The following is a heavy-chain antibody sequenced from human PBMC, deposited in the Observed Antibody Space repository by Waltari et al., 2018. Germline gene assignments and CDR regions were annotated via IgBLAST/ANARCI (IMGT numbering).Heavy chain of an antibody. CDR1: RFTFSSYA. V-gene: IGHV3-23*01. CDR2: ISGSGGST. J-gene: IGHJ4*02. Sequence: EVQLLESGGGLVQPGGSLRLSCAASRFTFSSYAMSWVRQAPGKGLEWVSAISGSGGSTYYADSVKGRFSISRDNSKNTLYLQMNSLRAEDTAVYYCAKDFNSGSYYDYWGQGTLVTVSS. CDR3: AKDFNSGSYYDY. D-gene: IGHD1-1*01.